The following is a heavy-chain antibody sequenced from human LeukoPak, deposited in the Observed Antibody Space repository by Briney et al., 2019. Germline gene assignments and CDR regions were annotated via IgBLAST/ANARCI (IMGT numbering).Heavy chain of an antibody. CDR2: ISSNGGST. D-gene: IGHD3-22*01. J-gene: IGHJ6*03. Sequence: GGSLRLSCAASGFTFSSYAMHWVRQAPGKGLEYVSAISSNGGSTYYANSVKGRFTISRDNSKNTLYLQMGSLRAEDMAVYYCARSLNLRVDQWLPYYYYYMDVWGKGTTVTVSS. CDR1: GFTFSSYA. CDR3: ARSLNLRVDQWLPYYYYYMDV. V-gene: IGHV3-64*01.